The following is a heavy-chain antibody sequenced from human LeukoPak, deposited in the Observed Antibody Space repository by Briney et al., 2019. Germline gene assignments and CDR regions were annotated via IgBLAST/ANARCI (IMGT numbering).Heavy chain of an antibody. D-gene: IGHD2-2*01. V-gene: IGHV3-48*03. Sequence: GGSLRLSCAASGFTFSSYEMNWDRQAPGRGLEWVSYISSSGSTIYYADSAKGRFTISRDNAKNSLYLQMNSLRAEDTAVYYCARQRYQRDAFDIWGQGTMLTVSS. CDR1: GFTFSSYE. J-gene: IGHJ3*02. CDR2: ISSSGSTI. CDR3: ARQRYQRDAFDI.